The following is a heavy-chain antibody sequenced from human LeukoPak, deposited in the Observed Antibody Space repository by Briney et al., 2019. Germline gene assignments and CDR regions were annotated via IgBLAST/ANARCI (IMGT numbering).Heavy chain of an antibody. Sequence: SETLSLTCTVSGHSINSAYYWGWIRQPPGKGLEWIGCLYHSGSTYSSSSLKSRVTISLDTSKNQFSLRLTSVTAADTAMYYCARVLRGYSYGPFDYWGQGTLVTVSS. V-gene: IGHV4-38-2*02. CDR2: LYHSGST. CDR1: GHSINSAYY. J-gene: IGHJ4*02. CDR3: ARVLRGYSYGPFDY. D-gene: IGHD5-18*01.